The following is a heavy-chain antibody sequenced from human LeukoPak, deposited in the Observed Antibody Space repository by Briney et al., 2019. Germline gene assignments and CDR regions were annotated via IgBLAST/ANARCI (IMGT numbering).Heavy chain of an antibody. Sequence: GASVKVSCKASGYTFTGYYMHWVRQAPGQGLEWMGWINPNSGGTNYAQKFQGRVTMTRDTSISTAYMELSRLRSDDTAVYYCARDRATLADDAFDIWGQGTMVTVSS. D-gene: IGHD6-13*01. CDR2: INPNSGGT. V-gene: IGHV1-2*02. CDR1: GYTFTGYY. J-gene: IGHJ3*02. CDR3: ARDRATLADDAFDI.